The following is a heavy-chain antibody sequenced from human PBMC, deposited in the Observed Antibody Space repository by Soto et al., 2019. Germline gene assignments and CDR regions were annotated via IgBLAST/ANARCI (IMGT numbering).Heavy chain of an antibody. Sequence: EVQLLESGGGLVQPGGSLRLSCAASGFTFSTYAMSWVRQAPGKGLEWVSAISGSGGSTYYTDSVKGRFTISRDNAKNTLYLQMNSLRAEDTAIYYCATGIVGATVPFDYWGQGTLVTVSS. V-gene: IGHV3-23*01. D-gene: IGHD1-26*01. CDR2: ISGSGGST. J-gene: IGHJ4*02. CDR1: GFTFSTYA. CDR3: ATGIVGATVPFDY.